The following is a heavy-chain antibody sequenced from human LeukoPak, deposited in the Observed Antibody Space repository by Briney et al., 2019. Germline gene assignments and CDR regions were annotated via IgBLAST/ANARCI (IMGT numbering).Heavy chain of an antibody. CDR3: ARDDGNTWLLDS. D-gene: IGHD5-24*01. J-gene: IGHJ4*02. V-gene: IGHV1-3*01. CDR1: GYTFSTYA. Sequence: ASVKVSCEASGYTFSTYAMHWVRQAPGQSLEWMGWIIPGNGNTKYSQNFQGRVTITTDTSASTAYMELSSLRSEDTAMYYCARDDGNTWLLDSWGQGTLVTVSS. CDR2: IIPGNGNT.